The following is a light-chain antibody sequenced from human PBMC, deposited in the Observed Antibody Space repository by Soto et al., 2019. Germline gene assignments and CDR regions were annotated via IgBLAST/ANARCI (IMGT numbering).Light chain of an antibody. CDR2: GAS. J-gene: IGKJ2*01. V-gene: IGKV3-20*01. Sequence: EIVLTQSPGTLSLSPGERATLSCRASQSVSSSYLAWYQQKPGQAPRLLLYGASSRATGIPDRFSCSGSGTDFTLTISRLEPEDFAVYYCQQYGSSPPYTFGQGTKLEIK. CDR3: QQYGSSPPYT. CDR1: QSVSSSY.